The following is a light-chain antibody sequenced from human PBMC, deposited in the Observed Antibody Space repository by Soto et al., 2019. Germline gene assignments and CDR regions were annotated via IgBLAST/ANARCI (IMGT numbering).Light chain of an antibody. CDR1: KNDIGVYDF. Sequence: QSALTQPPSASGSPGQSFTISCTGTKNDIGVYDFVSWYQHHPGKAPRLIIYEVVQRPSGVPDRFSGSKSGNTASLTVSGLQAAGEADYFCKSYAGSNTYVFGSGTKVTVL. CDR2: EVV. CDR3: KSYAGSNTYV. J-gene: IGLJ1*01. V-gene: IGLV2-8*01.